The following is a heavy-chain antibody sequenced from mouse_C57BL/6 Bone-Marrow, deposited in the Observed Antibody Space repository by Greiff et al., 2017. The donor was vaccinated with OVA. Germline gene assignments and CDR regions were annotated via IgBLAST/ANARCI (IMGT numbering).Heavy chain of an antibody. D-gene: IGHD2-4*01. Sequence: VQLQQSGAELVRPGASVKLSCTASGFNIKDDYMHWVKQRPEQGLEWIGWIDPENGDTEYASKFQGKATITADTSSSTAYMQLSSLTSEDSAVYYCDDDYDGYWYFDVWGTGTTVTVSS. CDR3: DDDYDGYWYFDV. J-gene: IGHJ1*03. CDR2: IDPENGDT. V-gene: IGHV14-4*01. CDR1: GFNIKDDY.